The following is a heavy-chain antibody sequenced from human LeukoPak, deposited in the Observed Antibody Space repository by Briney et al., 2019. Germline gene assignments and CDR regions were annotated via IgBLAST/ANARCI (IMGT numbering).Heavy chain of an antibody. J-gene: IGHJ6*03. CDR1: GYSISSSSYY. V-gene: IGHV4-39*01. Sequence: SETLSLTCTVSGYSISSSSYYWGWIRQPPGKGLEWIGSMYYSGSTYYNPSLKSRVTISVDTSKNQFSLKLSSVTAADTAVYYCARLSGAVAGLYYYYYYMDVWGKGTTVTISS. D-gene: IGHD6-19*01. CDR2: MYYSGST. CDR3: ARLSGAVAGLYYYYYYMDV.